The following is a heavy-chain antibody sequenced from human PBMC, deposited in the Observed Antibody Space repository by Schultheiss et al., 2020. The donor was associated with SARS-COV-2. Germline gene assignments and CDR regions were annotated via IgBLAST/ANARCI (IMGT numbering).Heavy chain of an antibody. V-gene: IGHV1-69*13. D-gene: IGHD1-14*01. Sequence: SVKVSCKASGYTFTSYGISWVRQAPGQGLEWMGGIIPMFGTANYAQKFQGRVTITADESTSTAYMELSSLRSEDMAVYYCARDPTTPPGYWGQGTLVTVS. CDR2: IIPMFGTA. CDR1: GYTFTSYG. CDR3: ARDPTTPPGY. J-gene: IGHJ4*02.